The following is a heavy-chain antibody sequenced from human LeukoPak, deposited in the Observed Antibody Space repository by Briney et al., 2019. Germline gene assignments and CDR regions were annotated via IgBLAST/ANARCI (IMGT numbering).Heavy chain of an antibody. CDR2: IRSKAYGGTT. V-gene: IGHV3-49*04. CDR3: SREAIVADHWFDP. Sequence: PGGSLRLSCTASGFTFGDSAMSWVRQAPGRGLEWVGFIRSKAYGGTTEYAASVTGRFIISRDDSKSTAYLQMNSLKTDDAAVYYCSREAIVADHWFDPWGQGTLVSASS. CDR1: GFTFGDSA. D-gene: IGHD5-12*01. J-gene: IGHJ5*02.